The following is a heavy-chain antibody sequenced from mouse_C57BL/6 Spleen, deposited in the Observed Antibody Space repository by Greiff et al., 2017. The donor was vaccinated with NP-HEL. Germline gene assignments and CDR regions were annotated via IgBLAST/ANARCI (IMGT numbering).Heavy chain of an antibody. CDR2: ISNGGGST. V-gene: IGHV5-12*01. Sequence: EVQGVESGGGLVQPGGSLKLSCAASGFTFSDYYMYWVRQTPEKRLEWVAYISNGGGSTYYPDTVKGRFTISRDNAKNTLYLQMSRLKSEDTAMYYCARGGNYAMDYWGQGTSVTVSS. CDR1: GFTFSDYY. J-gene: IGHJ4*01. CDR3: ARGGNYAMDY. D-gene: IGHD1-1*02.